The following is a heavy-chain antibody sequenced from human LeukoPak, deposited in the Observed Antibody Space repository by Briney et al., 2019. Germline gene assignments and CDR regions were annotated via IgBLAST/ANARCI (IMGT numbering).Heavy chain of an antibody. CDR3: AREGYSSSWYGRNWFDP. D-gene: IGHD6-13*01. J-gene: IGHJ5*02. Sequence: ASVKVSCKASGYTFTGYYMHWVRQAPGQGLEWMGWIIPNSGGTNYAQKFQGRVTMTRDTSISTAYMELSRLRSDDTAVYYCAREGYSSSWYGRNWFDPWGQGTLVTVSS. CDR2: IIPNSGGT. V-gene: IGHV1-2*02. CDR1: GYTFTGYY.